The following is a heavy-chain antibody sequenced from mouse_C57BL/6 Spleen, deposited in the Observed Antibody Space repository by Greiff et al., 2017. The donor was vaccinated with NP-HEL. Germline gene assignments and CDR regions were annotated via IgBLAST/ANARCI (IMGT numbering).Heavy chain of an antibody. V-gene: IGHV1-77*01. CDR3: ARAGDYGSSYDWYFDV. CDR1: GYTFTDYY. CDR2: IGPGSGST. J-gene: IGHJ1*03. Sequence: VQLQQSGAELVKPGASVKISCKASGYTFTDYYINWVKQRPGQGLEWIGKIGPGSGSTYYNEKFKGKATLTADKSSSTAYMQLSSLTSEDSAVYFCARAGDYGSSYDWYFDVWGTGTTVTVSS. D-gene: IGHD1-1*01.